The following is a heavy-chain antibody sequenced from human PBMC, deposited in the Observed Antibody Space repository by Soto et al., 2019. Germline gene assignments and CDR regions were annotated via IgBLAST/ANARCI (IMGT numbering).Heavy chain of an antibody. V-gene: IGHV1-69*02. CDR2: IIPILGIA. J-gene: IGHJ6*03. Sequence: SVKVSCKASGGTFSSYTISWVRQAPGQGLEWMGRIIPILGIANYAQKFQGRVTITADKSTSTAYMELSSLRSEDTAVYYCASSSLGYCSGGSCSYYMDVWGKGTTVTVSS. D-gene: IGHD2-15*01. CDR3: ASSSLGYCSGGSCSYYMDV. CDR1: GGTFSSYT.